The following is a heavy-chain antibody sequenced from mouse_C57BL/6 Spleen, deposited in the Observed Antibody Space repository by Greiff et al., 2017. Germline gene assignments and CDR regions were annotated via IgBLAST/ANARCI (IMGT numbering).Heavy chain of an antibody. CDR3: ARRHYGSSYEYFDV. Sequence: QVQLKESGSELRSPGSSVKLSCKDFDSEVFPIAYMSWVRQKPGHGFEWIGGILPSIGRTIYGEKFEDKATLDADTLSNTAYLELNSLTSEDSAIYYCARRHYGSSYEYFDVWGTGTTVTVSS. J-gene: IGHJ1*03. D-gene: IGHD1-1*01. V-gene: IGHV15-2*01. CDR2: ILPSIGRT. CDR1: DSEVFPIAY.